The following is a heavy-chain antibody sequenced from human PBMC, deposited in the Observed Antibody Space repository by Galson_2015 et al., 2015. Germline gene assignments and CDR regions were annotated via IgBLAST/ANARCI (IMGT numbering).Heavy chain of an antibody. J-gene: IGHJ3*01. Sequence: CAISGDSVSSNTATWNWIRQFPSRGLEWLGRTYYRSKWYYDYAVSVQSRITINPNTSKNQFSLQLTSVTPEDTAVYYCASGFHLWGQGTLVTVSS. CDR2: TYYRSKWYY. CDR1: GDSVSSNTAT. V-gene: IGHV6-1*01. CDR3: ASGFHL.